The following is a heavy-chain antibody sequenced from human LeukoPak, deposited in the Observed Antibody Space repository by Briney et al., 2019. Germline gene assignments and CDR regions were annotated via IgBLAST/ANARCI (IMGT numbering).Heavy chain of an antibody. J-gene: IGHJ4*02. CDR2: IKHDESEK. CDR1: GFSFNSDW. Sequence: GGSLRLSCAASGFSFNSDWMDWVRQAPGKGLEWVANIKHDESEKNYLDSVKGRFTISRDNAQSSLYLQMNGLRVEDTAVYYCTRRLDDWGQGTLVTVSS. CDR3: TRRLDD. D-gene: IGHD3-16*01. V-gene: IGHV3-7*01.